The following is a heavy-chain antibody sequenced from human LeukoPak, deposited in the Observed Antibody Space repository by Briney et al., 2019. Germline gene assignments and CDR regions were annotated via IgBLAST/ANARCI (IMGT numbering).Heavy chain of an antibody. CDR2: IYYSETT. J-gene: IGHJ6*03. D-gene: IGHD1-14*01. CDR1: GFTVSSDS. CDR3: ARFPGGAEYRHYYYMDV. V-gene: IGHV4-59*02. Sequence: GSLRLSCTVSGFTVSSDSMSWIRQPPGKGLECIGFIYYSETTNYNPSFKSRVTISVDTSKNQFSLKLNSVTAADTAVYYCARFPGGAEYRHYYYMDVWGKGTTVTVSS.